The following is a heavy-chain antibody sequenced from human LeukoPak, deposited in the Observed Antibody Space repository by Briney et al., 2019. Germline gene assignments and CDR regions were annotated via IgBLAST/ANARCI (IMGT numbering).Heavy chain of an antibody. CDR2: IFSSGST. J-gene: IGHJ4*02. D-gene: IGHD2-15*01. CDR3: AKKDGDF. Sequence: PSETLSLTCAVSGASISTYHWTWIRQSAGKGLEWIGRIFSSGSTDLNPSLKSRVALSLDTSQNQLSLRLISMTAADTAIYYRAKKDGDFWGQGILVTVSS. V-gene: IGHV4-59*10. CDR1: GASISTYH.